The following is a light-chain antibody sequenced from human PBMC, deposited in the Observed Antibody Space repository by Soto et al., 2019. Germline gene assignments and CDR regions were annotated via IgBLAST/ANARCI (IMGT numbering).Light chain of an antibody. CDR3: QQRSNWPLT. Sequence: EIVMTQSPVTLSVSPGERATLSCRASQSVSSNLAWYQQKPGQAPSLLIYGAFTRATGIPARFSGTGSGTEFTLSISSLEPEDFAVYHCQQRSNWPLTFGGGTKVDIK. J-gene: IGKJ4*01. CDR2: GAF. CDR1: QSVSSN. V-gene: IGKV3-11*01.